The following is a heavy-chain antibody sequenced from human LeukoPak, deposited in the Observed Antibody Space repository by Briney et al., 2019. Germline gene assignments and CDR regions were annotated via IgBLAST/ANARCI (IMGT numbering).Heavy chain of an antibody. V-gene: IGHV4-31*03. D-gene: IGHD3-22*01. J-gene: IGHJ4*02. CDR1: GGSISSGGYY. CDR2: IYYSGST. Sequence: TPSQTLSLTCTVSGGSISSGGYYWSWIRQHPGKGLEWIGYIYYSGSTYYNPSLKSRVTISVDTSKNQFSLKRSSVTAADTAVYYCARSPGYYDSSGYYGDYFGYWGQGTLVTVSS. CDR3: ARSPGYYDSSGYYGDYFGY.